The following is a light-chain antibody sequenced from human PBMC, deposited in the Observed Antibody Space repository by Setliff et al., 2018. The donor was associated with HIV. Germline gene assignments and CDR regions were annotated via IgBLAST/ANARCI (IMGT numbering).Light chain of an antibody. J-gene: IGLJ1*01. CDR3: CSFAGTTLFYV. CDR2: DVN. Sequence: QSALTQPASVSGSPGQSITISCNGTSSDIGGSDFVSWYQKHPGKAPKLMSYDVNKRPSGGSDRFSGSKSGNMASLTISGLQAEDEADYYCCSFAGTTLFYVFGGGTKGTVL. V-gene: IGLV2-23*02. CDR1: SSDIGGSDF.